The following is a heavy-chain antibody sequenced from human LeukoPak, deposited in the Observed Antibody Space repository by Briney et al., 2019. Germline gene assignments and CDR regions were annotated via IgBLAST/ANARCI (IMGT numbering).Heavy chain of an antibody. Sequence: GGSLRLSCAASGFTFSSYEMNWVRQAPGKGLEWVSYISSSGSTIYYADSVKGRLTISRDNAKNSLYLQMNSLRAEDTAVYYCARSTTRYSGSYYVPQVLYFQHWGQGTLVTVSS. CDR3: ARSTTRYSGSYYVPQVLYFQH. CDR2: ISSSGSTI. J-gene: IGHJ1*01. CDR1: GFTFSSYE. D-gene: IGHD1-26*01. V-gene: IGHV3-48*03.